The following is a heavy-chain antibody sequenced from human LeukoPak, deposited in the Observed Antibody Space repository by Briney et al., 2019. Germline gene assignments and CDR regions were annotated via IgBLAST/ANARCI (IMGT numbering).Heavy chain of an antibody. D-gene: IGHD1-26*01. CDR1: GGSISSYY. V-gene: IGHV4-59*08. J-gene: IGHJ3*02. Sequence: SETLSLTCTVSGGSISSYYWSWIRQPPGKGLEWIGYIYYSGSTNYNPSLKSRVTISVDTSKNQFSLKLSSVTAADTAVYYCARTPSRGSYYDAFDIWGQGTMVTVSS. CDR3: ARTPSRGSYYDAFDI. CDR2: IYYSGST.